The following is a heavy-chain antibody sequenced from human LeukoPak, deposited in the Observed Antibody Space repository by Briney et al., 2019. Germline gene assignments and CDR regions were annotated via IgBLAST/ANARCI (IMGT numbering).Heavy chain of an antibody. CDR3: ARDPGYSNYGNWFDP. CDR2: IYYSGST. V-gene: IGHV4-61*01. J-gene: IGHJ5*02. D-gene: IGHD4-11*01. Sequence: SETLSLTCTVSGGSVSSGSYYWTWIRQPPGKGLEWIGYIYYSGSTNCNPSLKSRVTISVDTSKNQFSLKLSSVTAADTAVYYCARDPGYSNYGNWFDPWGQGTLVTVSS. CDR1: GGSVSSGSYY.